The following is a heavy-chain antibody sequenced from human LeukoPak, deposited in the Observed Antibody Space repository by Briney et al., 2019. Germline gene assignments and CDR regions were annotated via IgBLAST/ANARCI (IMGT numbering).Heavy chain of an antibody. Sequence: SETLSLTCTVSGDSISSSRHYWGWIRHPPGKTLGLGGSLHQTGRSYSSAALKSRVNLPMHMSKSQFSLKLNSVTAADSGVYDCLAEMTASAAFDIWGRGTLVAVSS. CDR1: GDSISSSRHY. D-gene: IGHD2-21*02. CDR2: LHQTGRS. J-gene: IGHJ3*02. V-gene: IGHV4-39*01. CDR3: LAEMTASAAFDI.